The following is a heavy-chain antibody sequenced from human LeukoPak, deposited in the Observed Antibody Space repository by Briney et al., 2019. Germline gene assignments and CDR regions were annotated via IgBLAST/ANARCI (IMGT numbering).Heavy chain of an antibody. CDR2: ISSSSSYI. J-gene: IGHJ4*02. Sequence: KPGGSLRLSCAASGFTFSSYNMNWVRQAPGKGLEWVSSISSSSSYIYYADSVKGRFTISRDNAKNSLYLQMNSLRAEDTAVYYCARSGDYYDSSGYYWLLDYWGQGTLVTVSS. CDR3: ARSGDYYDSSGYYWLLDY. D-gene: IGHD3-22*01. V-gene: IGHV3-21*01. CDR1: GFTFSSYN.